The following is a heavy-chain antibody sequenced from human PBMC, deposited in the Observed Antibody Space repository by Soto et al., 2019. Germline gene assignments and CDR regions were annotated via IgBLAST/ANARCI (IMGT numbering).Heavy chain of an antibody. CDR2: INPGNGNT. CDR3: ARGGGAVAGDY. Sequence: QVQLVQSGAEVKKPGASVRVSCKASGYTFTAYALQWVRQAPGQRLEWMGWINPGNGNTKYAQKFQGRVTITRDTSASTAYMELSSLRSEDTAVYYCARGGGAVAGDYWGQGTVVTVSS. D-gene: IGHD3-16*01. J-gene: IGHJ4*02. V-gene: IGHV1-3*01. CDR1: GYTFTAYA.